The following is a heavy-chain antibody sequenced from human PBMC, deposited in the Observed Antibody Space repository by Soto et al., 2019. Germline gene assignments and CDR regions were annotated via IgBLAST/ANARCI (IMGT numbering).Heavy chain of an antibody. V-gene: IGHV3-74*01. CDR2: INSDGSST. Sequence: GGSLRLSCAASGFTFSSYWMHWVRQAPGKGLVWVSRINSDGSSTSYADSVKGRFTISRDNAKNTLYLQMNSLRAEDTAVYYCARLGELSLVAFDIWGQGTMVTVSS. CDR1: GFTFSSYW. D-gene: IGHD3-16*02. CDR3: ARLGELSLVAFDI. J-gene: IGHJ3*02.